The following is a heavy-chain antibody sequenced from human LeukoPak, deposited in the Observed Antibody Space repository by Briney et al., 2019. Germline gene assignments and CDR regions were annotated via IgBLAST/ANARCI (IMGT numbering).Heavy chain of an antibody. CDR1: GFTFDDYA. J-gene: IGHJ2*01. D-gene: IGHD3-22*01. CDR3: AELVPGYYDSSGYGPFDL. CDR2: ISWNSGSI. Sequence: GGSLRLSCAASGFTFDDYAMHWVRQAPGKGLEWVSGISWNSGSIGYADSVKGRFTISRDNAKNSLYLQMNSLRAEDTALYYCAELVPGYYDSSGYGPFDLWGRGTLVTVSS. V-gene: IGHV3-9*01.